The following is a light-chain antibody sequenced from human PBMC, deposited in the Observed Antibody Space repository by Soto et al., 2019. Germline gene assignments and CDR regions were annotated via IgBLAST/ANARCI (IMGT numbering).Light chain of an antibody. V-gene: IGKV1-5*01. J-gene: IGKJ1*01. CDR1: QSISSW. CDR3: QQYNNYCLT. CDR2: DAS. Sequence: DIQMTQSPSTLSASVGDRVTITCRASQSISSWLAWYQQKPGKAPKLLIYDASSLESGVPSRFSGRGSGTEFTVNTGSLQHDDFGPYDCQQYNNYCLTFGQGTKVEIK.